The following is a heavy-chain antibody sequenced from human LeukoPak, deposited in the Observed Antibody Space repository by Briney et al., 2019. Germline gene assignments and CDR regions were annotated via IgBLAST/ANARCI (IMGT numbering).Heavy chain of an antibody. D-gene: IGHD6-6*01. Sequence: PGGSLRLSCAASGFTFSSYAMSCVRQAPGKGLECVSAISGSGGITYYADSVKGRFTISRDNSKHTLYLQMNSLRAEDTAVYYCTSSSSRGIYYYYYYMDVWGKGTTVTASS. CDR1: GFTFSSYA. CDR2: ISGSGGIT. CDR3: TSSSSRGIYYYYYYMDV. V-gene: IGHV3-23*01. J-gene: IGHJ6*03.